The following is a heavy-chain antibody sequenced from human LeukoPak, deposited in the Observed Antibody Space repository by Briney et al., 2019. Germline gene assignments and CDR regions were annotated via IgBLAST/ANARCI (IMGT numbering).Heavy chain of an antibody. V-gene: IGHV3-23*01. J-gene: IGHJ4*02. CDR3: AKDKDSSGYYGSDY. CDR1: LLTFINSD. Sequence: RAGGSLILSCATYLLTFINSDMQWVRQAPGKGLEWITAISGSGGSTYYADSVKGRFTISRDNSKNTLYLQMNSLRAEETAVYCCAKDKDSSGYYGSDYWGQGTLVTVSS. D-gene: IGHD3-22*01. CDR2: ISGSGGST.